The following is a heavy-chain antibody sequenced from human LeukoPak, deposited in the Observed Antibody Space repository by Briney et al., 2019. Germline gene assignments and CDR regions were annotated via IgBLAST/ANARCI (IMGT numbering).Heavy chain of an antibody. CDR3: ARGEYSSSPLYYYYYYMDV. V-gene: IGHV4-4*09. CDR2: IYTSGST. J-gene: IGHJ6*03. CDR1: GGSISYYY. D-gene: IGHD6-6*01. Sequence: SETLSLTCTVSGGSISYYYWSWIRQSPGKGLEWIGYIYTSGSTNYNPSLKSRVTISVDTSKNQFSPKLSSVTAADTAVYYCARGEYSSSPLYYYYYYMDVWGKGTTVTVSS.